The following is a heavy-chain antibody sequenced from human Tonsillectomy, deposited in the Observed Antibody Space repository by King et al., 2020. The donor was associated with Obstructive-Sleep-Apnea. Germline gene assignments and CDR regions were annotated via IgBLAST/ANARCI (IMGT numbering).Heavy chain of an antibody. Sequence: QLQESGPGLVKPSETLSLTCTVSGGSISSSSYYWGWIRQPPGKGLEWIGSIYYSGSTYYNPSLKSRVTISVDTSKNQFSLKLSSVTAADTAVYYCARGGSSWCGVVSVWVYYFDYWGQGTLVTVSS. D-gene: IGHD6-13*01. CDR3: ARGGSSWCGVVSVWVYYFDY. J-gene: IGHJ4*02. V-gene: IGHV4-39*07. CDR2: IYYSGST. CDR1: GGSISSSSYY.